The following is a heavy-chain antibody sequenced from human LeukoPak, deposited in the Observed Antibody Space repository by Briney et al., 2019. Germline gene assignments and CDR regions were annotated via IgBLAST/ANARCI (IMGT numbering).Heavy chain of an antibody. V-gene: IGHV4-34*01. CDR2: INHSGST. Sequence: SETLSLTCAVYGGSFSGYYWSWIRQPPGKGLEWIGEINHSGSTNYNPSLKSRVTISVDTSKNQFSLKLSSVTAADTAVYYCARVRNHDYVWGSYRNFDYWGQGTLVTVSS. CDR3: ARVRNHDYVWGSYRNFDY. J-gene: IGHJ4*02. CDR1: GGSFSGYY. D-gene: IGHD3-16*02.